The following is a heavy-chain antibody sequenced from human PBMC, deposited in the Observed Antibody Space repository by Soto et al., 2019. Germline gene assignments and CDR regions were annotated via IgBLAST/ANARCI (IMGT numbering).Heavy chain of an antibody. CDR1: GFTVSTNY. V-gene: IGHV3-53*02. J-gene: IGHJ5*02. CDR3: VRVVAAAGT. CDR2: INTGNSS. Sequence: RLAQTGGGLIQPGGSLRLSCAASGFTVSTNYMGWVRQAPGKGLEWVSLINTGNSSFYADSVKGRFTISRDSSKNTLYLQMNSLRVEDTAVYYCVRVVAAAGTWGQGAPVTVSS. D-gene: IGHD6-13*01.